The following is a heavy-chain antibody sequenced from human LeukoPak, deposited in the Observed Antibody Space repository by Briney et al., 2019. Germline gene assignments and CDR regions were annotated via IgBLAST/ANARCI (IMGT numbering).Heavy chain of an antibody. J-gene: IGHJ4*02. V-gene: IGHV3-30*04. CDR2: ISYDASNE. Sequence: GGSLRLSCAASGFTFSSYVMHWVRQAPGKGLEWVALISYDASNEYYADSVKGRFTISRDNSKNTLYLQMNSLRAEDTAVYYCAKDFAGDRDYWGQGTLVTVSS. CDR3: AKDFAGDRDY. D-gene: IGHD4-17*01. CDR1: GFTFSSYV.